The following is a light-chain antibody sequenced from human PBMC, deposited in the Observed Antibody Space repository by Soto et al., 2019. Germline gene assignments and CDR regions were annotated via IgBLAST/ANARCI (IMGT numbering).Light chain of an antibody. CDR2: EAS. CDR1: HDISTY. CDR3: QQLNTLPFT. J-gene: IGKJ5*01. V-gene: IGKV1-9*01. Sequence: DIQLTQSPSLLSASVGDRVTITCRASHDISTYLAWYQQKPGKAPKLMIYEASTLQSGVPSRFSGSGSGTEFTLTISGLLPEDFATYRCQQLNTLPFTFGQGTRLEI.